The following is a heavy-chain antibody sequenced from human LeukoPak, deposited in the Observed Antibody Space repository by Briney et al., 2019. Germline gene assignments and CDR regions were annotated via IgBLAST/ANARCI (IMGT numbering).Heavy chain of an antibody. D-gene: IGHD3-22*01. Sequence: SETLSLTCTVSGGSISSSSYYWGWIRQPPGKGLEWIGSIYYGGSTYYNPSLKSRVTISVDTSKNQFSLKLSSVTAADTAVYYCARVLYDSGGYFDDAFDIWGQGTMVTVSS. CDR3: ARVLYDSGGYFDDAFDI. CDR1: GGSISSSSYY. J-gene: IGHJ3*02. V-gene: IGHV4-39*07. CDR2: IYYGGST.